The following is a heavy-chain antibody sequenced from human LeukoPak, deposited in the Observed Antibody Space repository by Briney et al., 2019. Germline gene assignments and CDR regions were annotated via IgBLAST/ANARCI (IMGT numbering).Heavy chain of an antibody. V-gene: IGHV1-2*02. CDR3: ARDFGGSSSGDPTFDY. Sequence: ASVKVSCKASGYTFTGYYMHWVRQAPGQGLEWMGWINPNSGGTNYAQKFQGRVTMTRDTSISTAYMELSRLRSDDTAVYYCARDFGGSSSGDPTFDYWGQGTLVTVSS. D-gene: IGHD6-6*01. J-gene: IGHJ4*02. CDR1: GYTFTGYY. CDR2: INPNSGGT.